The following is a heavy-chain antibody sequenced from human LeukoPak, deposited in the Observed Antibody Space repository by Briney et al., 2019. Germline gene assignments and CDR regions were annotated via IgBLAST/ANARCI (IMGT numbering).Heavy chain of an antibody. CDR2: ISAYNGNT. J-gene: IGHJ4*02. D-gene: IGHD3-22*01. Sequence: ASVKVSCKASGYTFTSYGISWVRQAPGLGLEWMGWISAYNGNTNYAQKLQGRVTMTTDTSTSTAYMELRSLRSDDTAVYYCASGGPGESSVVTYFDYWGQGTLVTVSS. V-gene: IGHV1-18*01. CDR1: GYTFTSYG. CDR3: ASGGPGESSVVTYFDY.